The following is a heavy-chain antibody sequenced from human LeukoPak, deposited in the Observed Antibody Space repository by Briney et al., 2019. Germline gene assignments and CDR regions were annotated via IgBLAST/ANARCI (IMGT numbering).Heavy chain of an antibody. CDR2: IIGSGGST. CDR3: ARAVVGVYCSGADCLNFYYYYMDV. Sequence: PGGSLRLSCAASGFTFSSYAMSWVRQAPGKGLEWVSAIIGSGGSTNYADSVKGRFTISRDNSKNTLYLQMNSLRVEDTGVYYCARAVVGVYCSGADCLNFYYYYMDVWGKGDTVTVS. D-gene: IGHD2-15*01. CDR1: GFTFSSYA. V-gene: IGHV3-23*01. J-gene: IGHJ6*03.